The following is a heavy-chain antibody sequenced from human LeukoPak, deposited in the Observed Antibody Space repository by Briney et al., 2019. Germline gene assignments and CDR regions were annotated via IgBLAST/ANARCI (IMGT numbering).Heavy chain of an antibody. Sequence: SETLSLTCTVSGGSISSRNYYWGWIRQPPGKGLEWIGSIYYSGTTYYNPSLTSRVTISVDTSKNQFSLKLSSVTAADTAVYYCARQPYGSGSTYYYYYYMDVWGKGTTVTVSS. CDR2: IYYSGTT. CDR3: ARQPYGSGSTYYYYYYMDV. CDR1: GGSISSRNYY. J-gene: IGHJ6*03. D-gene: IGHD3-10*01. V-gene: IGHV4-39*07.